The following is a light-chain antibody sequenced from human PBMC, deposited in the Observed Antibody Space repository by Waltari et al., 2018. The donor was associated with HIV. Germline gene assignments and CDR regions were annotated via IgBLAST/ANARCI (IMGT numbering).Light chain of an antibody. CDR1: NPNIGTHA. J-gene: IGLJ2*01. CDR3: QSSDNTLSGSV. CDR2: NTN. V-gene: IGLV1-40*01. Sequence: QSVLTQPPSVSGAPGQRVTLSCPGDNPNIGTHAVHWYQQFPGTAPQLLIYNTNNRPSGVPDRFSGSKSGTSASLAITGLQAEDEADYYCQSSDNTLSGSVFGGGTKLTVL.